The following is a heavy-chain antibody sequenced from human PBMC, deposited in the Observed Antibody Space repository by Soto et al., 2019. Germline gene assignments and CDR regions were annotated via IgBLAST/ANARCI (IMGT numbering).Heavy chain of an antibody. V-gene: IGHV1-8*01. Sequence: ASVKVSCKASGYTFTSYDINWVRQATGQGLEWMGWMNPNSGNTGYAQKFQGRVTMTRNTSISTAYMELSSLRSEDTAVYYCARGEIYCTNGVCSRVAFDIWGQGTMVTVSS. CDR3: ARGEIYCTNGVCSRVAFDI. D-gene: IGHD2-8*01. CDR1: GYTFTSYD. CDR2: MNPNSGNT. J-gene: IGHJ3*02.